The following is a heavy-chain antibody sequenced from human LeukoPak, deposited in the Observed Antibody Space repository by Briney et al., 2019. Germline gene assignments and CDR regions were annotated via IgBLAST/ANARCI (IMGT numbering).Heavy chain of an antibody. CDR1: GFTFSSYE. Sequence: QPGGSLRLSCAASGFTFSSYEMNWVRQAPGKGLEWVSYISSSGSNIYYADSVKGRFTISRDNAKNSLYLQMNSLRAEDTAVYYCARDHPSSLDYDSSGYYVYDAFDIWGQGTMVTVSS. CDR2: ISSSGSNI. J-gene: IGHJ3*02. V-gene: IGHV3-48*03. CDR3: ARDHPSSLDYDSSGYYVYDAFDI. D-gene: IGHD3-22*01.